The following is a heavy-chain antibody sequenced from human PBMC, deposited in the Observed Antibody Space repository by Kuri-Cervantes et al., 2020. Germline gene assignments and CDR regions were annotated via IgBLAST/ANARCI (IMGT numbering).Heavy chain of an antibody. CDR2: VYYSGST. V-gene: IGHV4-59*08. CDR1: GGSISSYY. CDR3: ESDYYYVDV. Sequence: SETLSLTCTVSGGSISSYYWSWIRQPPGKGLEWLGYVYYSGSTNYNPSLKSRVTISVDTSKNQFSLKLSSVTAADTAVYYCESDYYYVDVWGKGTTVTVSS. J-gene: IGHJ6*03.